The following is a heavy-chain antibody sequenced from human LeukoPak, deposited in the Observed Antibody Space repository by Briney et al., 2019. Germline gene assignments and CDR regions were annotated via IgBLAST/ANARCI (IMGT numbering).Heavy chain of an antibody. D-gene: IGHD1-1*01. V-gene: IGHV3-48*03. CDR2: ISSSGSI. CDR3: AREGTCNDFDD. J-gene: IGHJ4*02. CDR1: GFTFSNYE. Sequence: PGGSLTLPCAASGFTFSNYEMSWVRQAPGKGLEWVSYISSSGSIYYADSVKGRFSISRDNAKNSLYLQMNSLRGEDTAVYYCAREGTCNDFDDWGQRSLASVSS.